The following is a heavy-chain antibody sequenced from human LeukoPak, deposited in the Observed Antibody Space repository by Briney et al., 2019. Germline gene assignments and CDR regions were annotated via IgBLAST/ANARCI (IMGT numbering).Heavy chain of an antibody. CDR3: ARVSRGGNFDY. CDR2: ISGSGGST. CDR1: GFTFSSYA. D-gene: IGHD4-23*01. V-gene: IGHV3-23*01. J-gene: IGHJ4*02. Sequence: GGSLRLSCAASGFTFSSYAMSWVRQAPGKGLEWVSAISGSGGSTYYADSVKGRFTISRDNAKNSLYLQMNSLRAEDTAVYYCARVSRGGNFDYWGQGTLVTVSS.